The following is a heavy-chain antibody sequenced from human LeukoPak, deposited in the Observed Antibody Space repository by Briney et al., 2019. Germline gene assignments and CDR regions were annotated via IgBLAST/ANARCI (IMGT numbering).Heavy chain of an antibody. CDR1: GFTFSSYS. Sequence: PGGSLRLSCAASGFTFSSYSMNWVRQAPGKGLEWVSYISSSSSTIYYADSVKGRFTISRDNAKNSLYLQMNSLRAEDTAVYYCAREVGIGYFDYWGQGTLVTVSS. CDR3: AREVGIGYFDY. V-gene: IGHV3-48*01. D-gene: IGHD2-21*01. J-gene: IGHJ4*02. CDR2: ISSSSSTI.